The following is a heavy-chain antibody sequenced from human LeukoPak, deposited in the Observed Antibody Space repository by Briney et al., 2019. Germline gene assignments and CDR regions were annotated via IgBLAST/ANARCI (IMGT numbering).Heavy chain of an antibody. CDR3: ARDLSGDYSSPYFDY. CDR1: GFTFSSYW. CDR2: IKQDGSEK. D-gene: IGHD6-19*01. J-gene: IGHJ4*02. V-gene: IGHV3-7*01. Sequence: GGSLRLSCAASGFTFSSYWMSWVRQAPGKGLEWVANIKQDGSEKYYVDSVKGRFTISRDNAKNSLYLQMNSLRAEDTAVYYCARDLSGDYSSPYFDYWGQGTLVTVSS.